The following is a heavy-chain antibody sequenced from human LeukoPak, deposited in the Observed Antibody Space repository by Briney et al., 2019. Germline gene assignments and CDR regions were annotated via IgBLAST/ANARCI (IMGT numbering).Heavy chain of an antibody. CDR1: GYSISSGYS. CDR2: TYHSGIT. CDR3: ARLYCSSTSCYGYAFEI. J-gene: IGHJ3*02. V-gene: IGHV4-38-2*01. D-gene: IGHD2-2*01. Sequence: KPSETLSLTCAVSGYSISSGYSWGWTRPPPGKGLAWIGSTYHSGITHYNPSLKSRVTISVDPSKNQFSLKLSSVTAADTAVYYCARLYCSSTSCYGYAFEIWGQGTMVTVSS.